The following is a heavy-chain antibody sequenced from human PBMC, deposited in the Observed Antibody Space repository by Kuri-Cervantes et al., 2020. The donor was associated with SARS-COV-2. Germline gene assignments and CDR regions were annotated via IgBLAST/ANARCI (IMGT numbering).Heavy chain of an antibody. CDR1: GGTFSSYT. CDR2: IIPIFGTA. CDR3: ARFTDYYDSSGVDY. J-gene: IGHJ4*02. V-gene: IGHV1-69*06. Sequence: SVKVSCKASGGTFSSYTISWVRQAPGQGLEWMGGIIPIFGTANYAQKFQGRVTITADKSTSTAYMELSSLRSEDTAVYYCARFTDYYDSSGVDYWGQGTLVTVSS. D-gene: IGHD3-22*01.